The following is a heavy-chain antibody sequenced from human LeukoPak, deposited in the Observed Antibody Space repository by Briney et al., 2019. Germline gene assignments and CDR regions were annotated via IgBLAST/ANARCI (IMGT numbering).Heavy chain of an antibody. CDR3: ARERILGLYSTSSRRPFDY. V-gene: IGHV4-39*02. CDR1: GGSISSSSYY. Sequence: SETLSLTCTVSGGSISSSSYYRGWIRQPPGKGLEWIGSIYYSGNTYYNPSLRSRVTIYVDMSKNQFPLNLNSVTAADTALYYCARERILGLYSTSSRRPFDYWGQGALVTVSS. J-gene: IGHJ4*02. CDR2: IYYSGNT. D-gene: IGHD6-6*01.